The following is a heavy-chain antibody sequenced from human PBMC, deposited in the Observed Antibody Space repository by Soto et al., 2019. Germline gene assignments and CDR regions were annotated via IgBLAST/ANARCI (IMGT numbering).Heavy chain of an antibody. D-gene: IGHD7-27*01. CDR2: INAGYGNT. CDR3: ARDTGDGTFDF. Sequence: ASVKVSCKASGYTFSSYAMHWVRQAPGQRLEWMGWINAGYGNTKSSQKFQDRVTISRDTSASTAYMELTSLRSEDTAVYYCARDTGDGTFDFWGQGTLVTVST. CDR1: GYTFSSYA. J-gene: IGHJ4*02. V-gene: IGHV1-3*01.